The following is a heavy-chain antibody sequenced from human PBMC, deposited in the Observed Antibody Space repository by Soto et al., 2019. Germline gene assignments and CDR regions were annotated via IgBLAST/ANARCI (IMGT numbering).Heavy chain of an antibody. CDR3: AKALHFTFTTGYYMDV. Sequence: EVQLLESGGGLVQPGGSLRLSCAASGFTVSSYAMSWVRQAPGKGLEWVSAISGSGSTYSADSLKGRFTISRDSSKNTVYLEMNSLIAEYTAVYYCAKALHFTFTTGYYMDVWGRGTTVTVSS. D-gene: IGHD3-16*01. J-gene: IGHJ6*03. CDR1: GFTVSSYA. CDR2: ISGSGST. V-gene: IGHV3-23*01.